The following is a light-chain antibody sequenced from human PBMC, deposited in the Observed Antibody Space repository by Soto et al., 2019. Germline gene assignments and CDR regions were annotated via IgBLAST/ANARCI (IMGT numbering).Light chain of an antibody. CDR1: QSVSSY. J-gene: IGKJ2*01. Sequence: EIVLTQSPATLSLSPGERATLSCRASQSVSSYLAWYQQKPGQAPRLLIYDASNRATGIPARFSGSGSGTDFTLTTSSLEPEDFALYYCQRRSNWPPEYTFGQGTKLEIK. CDR2: DAS. V-gene: IGKV3-11*01. CDR3: QRRSNWPPEYT.